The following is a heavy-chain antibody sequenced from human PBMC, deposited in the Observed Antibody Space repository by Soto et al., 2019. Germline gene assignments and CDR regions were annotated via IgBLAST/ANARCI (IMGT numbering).Heavy chain of an antibody. Sequence: GGSLRLSCAASGFTFGTTDMSWVRQAPGEGLEWVSTIDGSGGITYYADSVKGRFTISRDNSRNTVYLQMNSLRGDDTALYDCVKNSGWFNTWGQGAVVTVSS. V-gene: IGHV3-23*01. CDR3: VKNSGWFNT. CDR1: GFTFGTTD. D-gene: IGHD3-10*01. J-gene: IGHJ5*02. CDR2: IDGSGGIT.